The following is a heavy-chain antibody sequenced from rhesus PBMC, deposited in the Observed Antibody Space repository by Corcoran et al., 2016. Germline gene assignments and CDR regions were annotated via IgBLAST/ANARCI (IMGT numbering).Heavy chain of an antibody. V-gene: IGHV4-76*01. CDR2: IYVSSGST. J-gene: IGHJ4*01. Sequence: QVQLQESGPGVVKPSETLSLTCAVSGYSISSGYDWSWIRQPQGKGLEWIGYIYVSSGSTNYNPSLKNRVTISKDMSKNQFSLKLSSVTAADTAVYYCAGTERLQYYYDSGYYPDYWGQGVLVTVSS. CDR1: GYSISSGYD. D-gene: IGHD3-28*01. CDR3: AGTERLQYYYDSGYYPDY.